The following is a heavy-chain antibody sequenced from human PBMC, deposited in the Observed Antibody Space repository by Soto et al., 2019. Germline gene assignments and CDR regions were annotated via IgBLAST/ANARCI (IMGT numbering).Heavy chain of an antibody. CDR1: GGTFSSYA. V-gene: IGHV1-69*06. J-gene: IGHJ6*02. D-gene: IGHD5-12*01. CDR2: IIPIFGTA. Sequence: SVKVSCKASGGTFSSYAIGWVRQAPGQGLEWMGGIIPIFGTANYAQKFQGRVTITADKSTSTAYMELSSLRSEDTAVYYCARGRDGYNLGHYYYGMDVWGQGTTVTVSS. CDR3: ARGRDGYNLGHYYYGMDV.